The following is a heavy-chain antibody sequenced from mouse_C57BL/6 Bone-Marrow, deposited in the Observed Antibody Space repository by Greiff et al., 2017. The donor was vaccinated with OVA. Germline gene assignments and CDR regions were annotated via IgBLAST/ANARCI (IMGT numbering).Heavy chain of an antibody. CDR2: IDPSDSYT. V-gene: IGHV1-69*01. D-gene: IGHD3-2*02. CDR3: ARAKQTAQPYYAMDY. CDR1: GYTFTSYW. J-gene: IGHJ4*01. Sequence: VQLQQPGAELVMPGASVKLSCKASGYTFTSYWMHWVKQRPGQGLEWIGEIDPSDSYTNYNQKFKGKSTLTVDKSSSTAYMQLSSLTSEDSAVYYGARAKQTAQPYYAMDYWGQGTSVTVSS.